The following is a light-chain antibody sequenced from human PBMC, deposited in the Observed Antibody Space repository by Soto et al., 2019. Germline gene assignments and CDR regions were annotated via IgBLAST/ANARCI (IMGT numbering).Light chain of an antibody. V-gene: IGLV2-14*01. CDR1: SSDVGNYNY. Sequence: QSALTQPASVSGSPGQSITISCTGTSSDVGNYNYVSWYQQHPGKAPKLIIYEVTNRPSGVSDRFSGSKSDNTASLTISGLQAEDEADYYCSSYTISSTWVFGGGTKLTVL. CDR3: SSYTISSTWV. CDR2: EVT. J-gene: IGLJ3*02.